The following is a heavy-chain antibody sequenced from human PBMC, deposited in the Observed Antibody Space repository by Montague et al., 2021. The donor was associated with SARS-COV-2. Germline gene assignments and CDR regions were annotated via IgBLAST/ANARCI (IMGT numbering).Heavy chain of an antibody. J-gene: IGHJ4*02. CDR3: ARDRYSSGWSIHFAY. CDR1: GGSISSYY. V-gene: IGHV4-59*13. D-gene: IGHD6-19*01. Sequence: SETLSLTCTVSGGSISSYYWSWIRQPPGKGLEWIGYIYYSGSTNYNPSLKSRVTISVDTSKNQSSLKLSSVTAADTAVYYCARDRYSSGWSIHFAYWGQGTLVTVSS. CDR2: IYYSGST.